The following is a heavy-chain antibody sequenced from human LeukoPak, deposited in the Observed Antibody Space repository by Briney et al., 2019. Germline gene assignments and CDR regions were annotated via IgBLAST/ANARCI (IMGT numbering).Heavy chain of an antibody. CDR1: GVSISSGGYY. V-gene: IGHV4-31*03. Sequence: SETLSLTCTVSGVSISSGGYYWSWIRQHPGKGLEWIGYIYYSGSTYYNPSLKSRVTISVDTSKNQFSLKLSSVTAADTAVYYCARVRRPSFGFYGMDVWGQGTTVTVSS. CDR3: ARVRRPSFGFYGMDV. D-gene: IGHD3-10*01. CDR2: IYYSGST. J-gene: IGHJ6*02.